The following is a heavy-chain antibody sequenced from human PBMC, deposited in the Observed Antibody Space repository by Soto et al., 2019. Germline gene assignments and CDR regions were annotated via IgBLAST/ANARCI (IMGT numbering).Heavy chain of an antibody. V-gene: IGHV3-21*02. J-gene: IGHJ6*02. CDR1: GFTFSRYY. D-gene: IGHD2-2*01. CDR3: TTDSADIVVVPATFGMDV. Sequence: EVQLVESGGGLVEPGGSLRLSCAASGFTFSRYYMNWVRQAPGKGLEWVSSISTTSSYTHYADSLKGRFTISRDNAKKLLYLQMNNLRTEDTAVYHCTTDSADIVVVPATFGMDVWGQGTTVTVSS. CDR2: ISTTSSYT.